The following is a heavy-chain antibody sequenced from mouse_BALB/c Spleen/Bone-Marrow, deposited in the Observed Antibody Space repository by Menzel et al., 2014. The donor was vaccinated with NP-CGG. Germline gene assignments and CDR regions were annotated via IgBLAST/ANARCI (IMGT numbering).Heavy chain of an antibody. CDR3: ARDYYGSSDY. CDR1: GFTFSSYG. J-gene: IGHJ2*01. D-gene: IGHD1-1*01. V-gene: IGHV5-6-3*01. CDR2: INSNGGST. Sequence: EVKVVESGGGLVQPGGSLKLSCAASGFTFSSYGMSWVRQTPDKRLELVATINSNGGSTYYPDNVKGRFTISRDNAKNTLYLQMSSLMSEDTAMYYCARDYYGSSDYWGQGTTLTVSS.